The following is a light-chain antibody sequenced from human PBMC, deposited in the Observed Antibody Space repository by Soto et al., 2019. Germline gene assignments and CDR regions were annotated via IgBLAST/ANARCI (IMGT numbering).Light chain of an antibody. V-gene: IGKV3-15*01. Sequence: EIVMTQAPDTLSLSPGQRATLSCGASVSVRTDLAWYQQKPGQAPRLLIYGASTRAAGVPVRFSGSGSGSEFTLTIDTLQSEDFAVYYCQQYNNWPLTFGGGTKVDIK. CDR2: GAS. CDR3: QQYNNWPLT. J-gene: IGKJ4*01. CDR1: VSVRTD.